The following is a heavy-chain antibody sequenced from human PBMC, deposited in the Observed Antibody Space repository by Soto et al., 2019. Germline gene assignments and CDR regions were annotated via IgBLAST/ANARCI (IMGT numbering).Heavy chain of an antibody. V-gene: IGHV1-69*13. CDR2: IIPIFGTA. J-gene: IGHJ6*02. CDR3: ARGQLGDYYYGMDV. Sequence: ASVKVSCKASGGTFSSYAISWVRQAPGQGLEWMGGIIPIFGTANYAQKFQGRVTITADESTSTAYMELSSLRSEDTAVYYCARGQLGDYYYGMDVWGQGTTVTVSS. CDR1: GGTFSSYA. D-gene: IGHD6-6*01.